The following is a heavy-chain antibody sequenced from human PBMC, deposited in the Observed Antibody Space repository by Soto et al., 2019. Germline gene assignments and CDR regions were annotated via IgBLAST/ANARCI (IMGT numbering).Heavy chain of an antibody. CDR2: ISYDGSNK. J-gene: IGHJ6*04. V-gene: IGHV3-30-3*01. CDR1: GFTFSSYA. Sequence: GGSLRLSCAASGFTFSSYAMHWVRQAPGKGLEWVAVISYDGSNKYYADSVKGRFTISRDNSKNTLYLQMNSLRAEDTAVYYCARDSMYNWNDGLNYYGMDVWGKGTTVTVSS. D-gene: IGHD1-1*01. CDR3: ARDSMYNWNDGLNYYGMDV.